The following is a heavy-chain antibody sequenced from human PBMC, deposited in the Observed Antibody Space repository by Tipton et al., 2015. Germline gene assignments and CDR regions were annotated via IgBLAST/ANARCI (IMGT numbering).Heavy chain of an antibody. D-gene: IGHD1-1*01. J-gene: IGHJ6*02. CDR2: IRYSGGT. CDR3: ARENAYYYGMDV. V-gene: IGHV4-59*01. CDR1: GTSLSGFY. Sequence: TLSLTCTVSGTSLSGFYRTWIRQPPGKGLEWIGRIRYSGGTNYKPSLRGRVSISLDMSKNQISLKLRSVTAADTAMYFCARENAYYYGMDVWGQGTTVTVSS.